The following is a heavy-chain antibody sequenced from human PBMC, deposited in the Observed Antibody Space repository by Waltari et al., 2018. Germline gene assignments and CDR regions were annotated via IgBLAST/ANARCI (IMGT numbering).Heavy chain of an antibody. CDR1: GGSISSYY. Sequence: QVQLQESGPGLVKPSETLSLTCTVSGGSISSYYWNWIRQPPGKGLEWIGYIYFSGSTNYNPSLKSRVTISVDTSKNQFSLKLSSVTAADTAVYYCASYSWYYFDYWGQGTLVTVSS. V-gene: IGHV4-59*01. D-gene: IGHD6-13*01. J-gene: IGHJ4*02. CDR2: IYFSGST. CDR3: ASYSWYYFDY.